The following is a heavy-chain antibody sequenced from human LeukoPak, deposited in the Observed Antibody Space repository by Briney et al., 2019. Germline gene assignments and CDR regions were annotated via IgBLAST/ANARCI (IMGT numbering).Heavy chain of an antibody. J-gene: IGHJ4*02. D-gene: IGHD6-19*01. V-gene: IGHV3-74*01. CDR3: ARDTYRSFDY. CDR2: INSEGTST. Sequence: GGSLRLSCAASGFTFDDYAIHWVRQTPGKGLVWVSHINSEGTSTIYADSVKGRFTISRDNAKNTLYLQMNSLRAEDTAVYYCARDTYRSFDYWGQGTLVTVSS. CDR1: GFTFDDYA.